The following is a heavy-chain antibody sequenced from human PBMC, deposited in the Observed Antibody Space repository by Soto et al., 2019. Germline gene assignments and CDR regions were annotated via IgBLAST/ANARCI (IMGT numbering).Heavy chain of an antibody. J-gene: IGHJ6*02. D-gene: IGHD3-16*02. CDR3: AREALGGMDV. CDR1: GGSISSGGYS. CDR2: IYHSGST. Sequence: PSETLSLTCAVSGGSISSGGYSWSWIRRPPGKGLEWIGYIYHSGSTYYNPSLKSRVTISVDRSKNQFSLKLSSVTAADTAVYYCAREALGGMDVWGQGTTVTVSS. V-gene: IGHV4-30-2*01.